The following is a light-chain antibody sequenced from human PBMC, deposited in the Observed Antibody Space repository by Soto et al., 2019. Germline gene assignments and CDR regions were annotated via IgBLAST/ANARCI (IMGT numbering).Light chain of an antibody. CDR3: QQYDNLPPFT. Sequence: DIQMTQSPSSLSASVGDGITITCQTSMGISNYLNWYQQKPGKAPKLLIYDASNLETGVPSRFSGSGSGTDFTFTISSPQPEDIATYYCQQYDNLPPFTFGPGTKVDIK. V-gene: IGKV1-33*01. J-gene: IGKJ3*01. CDR1: MGISNY. CDR2: DAS.